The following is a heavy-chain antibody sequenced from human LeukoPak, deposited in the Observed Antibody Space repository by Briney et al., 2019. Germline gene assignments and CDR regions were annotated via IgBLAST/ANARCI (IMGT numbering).Heavy chain of an antibody. V-gene: IGHV4-59*12. J-gene: IGHJ5*02. CDR3: ARDVGPWVAYGSGSPFGNWFDP. D-gene: IGHD3-10*01. CDR2: IYYSGST. CDR1: GGSISSYY. Sequence: SETLSLTCTVSGGSISSYYWSWIRQPPGKGLEWIGYIYYSGSTNYNPSLKSRVTISVDTSKNQFSLKLSSVTAADTAVYYCARDVGPWVAYGSGSPFGNWFDPWGQGTLVTVSS.